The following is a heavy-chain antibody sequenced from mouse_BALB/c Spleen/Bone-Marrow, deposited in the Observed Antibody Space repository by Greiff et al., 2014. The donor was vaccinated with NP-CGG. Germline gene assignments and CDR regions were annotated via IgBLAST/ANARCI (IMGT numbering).Heavy chain of an antibody. CDR3: ARDRGVQGYAMDY. V-gene: IGHV5-4*02. CDR2: ISYGGSYI. D-gene: IGHD2-14*01. CDR1: GFTFSDFY. J-gene: IGHJ4*01. Sequence: EVQGVESGGGLVKPGGSLKLSCAASGFTFSDFYMYWVRQTPEKRLEWVATISYGGSYIYYPDSVKGRFTISRDDAKNNLYLQMSSPKSEDTAMYYCARDRGVQGYAMDYWGQGTSVTVSS.